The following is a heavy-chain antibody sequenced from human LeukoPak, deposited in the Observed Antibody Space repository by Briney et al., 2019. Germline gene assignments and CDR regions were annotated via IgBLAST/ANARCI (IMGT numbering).Heavy chain of an antibody. V-gene: IGHV1-8*01. D-gene: IGHD6-6*01. CDR1: GYTFTSYD. Sequence: ASVKVSCEASGYTFTSYDINWVRQATGQGLEWMGWRNPNSGNTGYAQKLQGRVTMTTDTSTSTAYMELRSLRSDDTAVYYCARDVTIAARGFDYWGQGTLVTVSS. J-gene: IGHJ4*02. CDR3: ARDVTIAARGFDY. CDR2: RNPNSGNT.